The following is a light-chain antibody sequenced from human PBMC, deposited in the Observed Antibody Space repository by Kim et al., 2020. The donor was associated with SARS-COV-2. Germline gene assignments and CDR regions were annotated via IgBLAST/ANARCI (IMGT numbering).Light chain of an antibody. V-gene: IGLV3-19*01. CDR3: DSRDSSYYVV. J-gene: IGLJ2*01. Sequence: VSLGQTSMIPCKRVRHSTTHVSGYHQKPKQPAVLVAYGKNDQLSCSADRLTSFNAGNTASLTITGAQAEDEANYYCDSRDSSYYVVFGGGTQLTVL. CDR2: GKN. CDR1: RHSTTH.